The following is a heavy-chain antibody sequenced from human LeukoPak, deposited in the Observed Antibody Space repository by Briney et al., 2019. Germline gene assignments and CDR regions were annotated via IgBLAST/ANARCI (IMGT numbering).Heavy chain of an antibody. J-gene: IGHJ3*02. CDR1: GGSISSYY. D-gene: IGHD3-9*01. CDR3: ARNPYGLLRYLDWTHAFDI. CDR2: IYYSGST. V-gene: IGHV4-59*01. Sequence: SETLSLTCTVSGGSISSYYWSWIRQPPGKGLEWIGYIYYSGSTNYNPSLKSRVTISVDTSKNQFSLKLSSVTAADTAVYYCARNPYGLLRYLDWTHAFDIWGQGTMVTVSS.